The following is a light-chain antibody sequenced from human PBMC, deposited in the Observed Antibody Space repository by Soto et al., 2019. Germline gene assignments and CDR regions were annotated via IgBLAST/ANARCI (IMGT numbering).Light chain of an antibody. V-gene: IGLV1-51*02. CDR3: GTWDSSLSAWV. CDR2: ENN. Sequence: QSVLTQPPSVSAAPGQKVTISCAGSSSNIGNNYVSWYQQLQGTAPKLLIYENNKRPSGIPDRFSGSKSGTSATLGITGLQTGDEADYYCGTWDSSLSAWVFGGGTKLTVL. CDR1: SSNIGNNY. J-gene: IGLJ3*02.